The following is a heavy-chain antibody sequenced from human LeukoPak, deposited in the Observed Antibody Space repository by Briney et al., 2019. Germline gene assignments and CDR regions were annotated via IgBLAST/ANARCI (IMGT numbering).Heavy chain of an antibody. CDR2: IYYSGST. D-gene: IGHD4-23*01. CDR3: AREGKATNGGYSYYAMDV. V-gene: IGHV4-59*01. CDR1: GGSITTNF. J-gene: IGHJ6*02. Sequence: KSSETLSLTCSVSGGSITTNFWSWIRQPPGKGLEWIGHIYYSGSTNYNPSLKSRVTISEDTSKNQFSLKLNSVTAADTAIYYCAREGKATNGGYSYYAMDVRGQGTTVSVSS.